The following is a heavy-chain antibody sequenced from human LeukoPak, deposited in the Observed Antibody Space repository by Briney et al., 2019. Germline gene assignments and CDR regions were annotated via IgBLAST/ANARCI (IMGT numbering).Heavy chain of an antibody. D-gene: IGHD1-26*01. V-gene: IGHV3-9*01. CDR1: GFTFDDYA. Sequence: PGGSLRLSCAASGFTFDDYAMHWVRQAPGKGLEWVSGISWNSGSIGYADSVKGRFTISRDNAKNSLYLQMNSLRAEDTALYYCAKDLQWELLAGLLDYWGQGTLVTVSS. J-gene: IGHJ4*02. CDR3: AKDLQWELLAGLLDY. CDR2: ISWNSGSI.